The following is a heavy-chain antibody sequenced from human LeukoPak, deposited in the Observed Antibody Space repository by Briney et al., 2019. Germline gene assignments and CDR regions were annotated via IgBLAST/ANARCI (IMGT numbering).Heavy chain of an antibody. J-gene: IGHJ4*02. Sequence: GGSLRLSCAASGFTFSSYAMSWVRQAPGKGLEWVSIIYNGGSTYYADSVKGRFTISRDNSKNTLYLQMNSLRAEDTAVYYCAKAPRHPYYYDSSGSAPHDYWGQGTLVTVSS. CDR1: GFTFSSYA. D-gene: IGHD3-22*01. CDR3: AKAPRHPYYYDSSGSAPHDY. V-gene: IGHV3-23*03. CDR2: IYNGGST.